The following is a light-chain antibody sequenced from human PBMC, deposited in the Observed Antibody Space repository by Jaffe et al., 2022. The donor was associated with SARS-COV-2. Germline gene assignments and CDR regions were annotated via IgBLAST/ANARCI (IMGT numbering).Light chain of an antibody. Sequence: EIVMTQSPATLSVSPGERATLSCRASQSVSSNLGWYQQKPGQAPRLLIYGASTRATGIPARFSGSGSGTEFTLTISSLQSEDFAVYYCQQYNYWPFAFGPGTKVDIK. CDR3: QQYNYWPFA. CDR1: QSVSSN. CDR2: GAS. V-gene: IGKV3-15*01. J-gene: IGKJ3*01.